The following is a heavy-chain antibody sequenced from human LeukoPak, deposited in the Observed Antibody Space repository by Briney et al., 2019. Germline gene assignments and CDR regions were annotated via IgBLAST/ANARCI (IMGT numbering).Heavy chain of an antibody. J-gene: IGHJ4*02. CDR1: GFTFSSYA. Sequence: QAGGSLRLSCAASGFTFSSYAMSWVRQAPGKGLEWVSAISGSGGSTYYADSVKGRFTISRDNSKNTLYLQMNSLRAEDTAVYYCEATIKRTEFDYWGQGTLVTVSS. V-gene: IGHV3-23*01. CDR2: ISGSGGST. CDR3: EATIKRTEFDY. D-gene: IGHD5-12*01.